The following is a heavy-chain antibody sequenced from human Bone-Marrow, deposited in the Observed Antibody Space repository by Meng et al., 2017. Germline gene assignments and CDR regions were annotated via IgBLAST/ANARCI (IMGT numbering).Heavy chain of an antibody. J-gene: IGHJ5*02. CDR1: VGSISSYY. D-gene: IGHD6-19*01. V-gene: IGHV4-4*07. CDR2: IYTSGST. Sequence: VELEESGQGLVKPSETLSLTCTGSVGSISSYYWSWIRQPAGKGLEWIGRIYTSGSTNYNPSLKSRVTMSVDTSKNQFSLKLSSVTAADTAVYYCARAGGVAVAGIFLGFDPWGQGTLVTVSS. CDR3: ARAGGVAVAGIFLGFDP.